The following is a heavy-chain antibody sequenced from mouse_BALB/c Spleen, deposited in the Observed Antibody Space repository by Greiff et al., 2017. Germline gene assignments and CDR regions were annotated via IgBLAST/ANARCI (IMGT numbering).Heavy chain of an antibody. V-gene: IGHV5-9-4*01. CDR2: ISSGGSYT. Sequence: EVMLVESGGGLVKPGGSLKLSCAASGFTFSSYAMSWVRQSPEKRLEWVAEISSGGSYTYYPDTVTGRFTISRDNAKNTLYLEMSSLRSEDTAMYYCARDRDSRYFDYWGQGTTLTVSS. J-gene: IGHJ2*01. D-gene: IGHD1-1*01. CDR1: GFTFSSYA. CDR3: ARDRDSRYFDY.